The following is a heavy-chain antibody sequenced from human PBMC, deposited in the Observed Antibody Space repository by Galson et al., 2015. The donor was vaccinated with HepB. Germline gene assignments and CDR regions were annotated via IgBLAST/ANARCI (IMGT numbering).Heavy chain of an antibody. D-gene: IGHD3-10*01. V-gene: IGHV3-23*01. J-gene: IGHJ4*02. CDR1: GFIFSSYA. CDR2: ISAPGTRT. Sequence: SLRLSCAASGFIFSSYAVSWVRQAPGKGLEWVSLISAPGTRTYYADSVKGRFTAPRDNSENTLSLQMDNLRAEDTAIYYCAREYGGRFDYWGQGTLVTVSS. CDR3: AREYGGRFDY.